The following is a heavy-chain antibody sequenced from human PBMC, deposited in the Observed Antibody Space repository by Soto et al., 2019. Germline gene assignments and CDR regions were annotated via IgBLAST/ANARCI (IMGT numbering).Heavy chain of an antibody. J-gene: IGHJ4*02. CDR3: ARAFRSNYYAY. CDR2: IYPDDSDT. Sequence: SQKISCRGCVFTFTTYWSGWVRQMPDKGLEWMGVIYPDDSDTKYNPSFQGRVTISADKSNSTAYLQWSSLEASDTAISYCARAFRSNYYAYWGRGTLVTVSS. D-gene: IGHD3-3*01. V-gene: IGHV5-51*01. CDR1: VFTFTTYW.